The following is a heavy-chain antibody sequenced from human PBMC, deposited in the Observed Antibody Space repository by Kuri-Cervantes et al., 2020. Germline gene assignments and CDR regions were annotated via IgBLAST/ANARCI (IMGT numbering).Heavy chain of an antibody. D-gene: IGHD3-10*01. CDR2: IYYSGST. Sequence: SETLSLTCTVSGGSISSYYWSWIRQPPGKGLEWIGNIYYSGSTNYNPSLKSRVTISVDTSKNQFYLQLSSVTAADTAVYYCARDRGVRGGRSDYWGQGTLVTVSS. CDR1: GGSISSYY. V-gene: IGHV4-59*01. J-gene: IGHJ4*02. CDR3: ARDRGVRGGRSDY.